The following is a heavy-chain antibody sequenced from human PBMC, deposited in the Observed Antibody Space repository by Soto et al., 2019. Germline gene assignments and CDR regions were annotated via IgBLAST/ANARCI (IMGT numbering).Heavy chain of an antibody. J-gene: IGHJ6*02. V-gene: IGHV1-69*06. Sequence: QVQLVQSGAEVKKPGSSVKVSCKASGGTFSSYAISWVRQAPGQGLEWMGGIIPIFGTANYAQKFQGRVTITADKSTSTAYMELSSLRSEDTAVYYCARDLGARYFDWTDPYYYGMDVWGQGTTVTVS. CDR3: ARDLGARYFDWTDPYYYGMDV. CDR1: GGTFSSYA. D-gene: IGHD3-9*01. CDR2: IIPIFGTA.